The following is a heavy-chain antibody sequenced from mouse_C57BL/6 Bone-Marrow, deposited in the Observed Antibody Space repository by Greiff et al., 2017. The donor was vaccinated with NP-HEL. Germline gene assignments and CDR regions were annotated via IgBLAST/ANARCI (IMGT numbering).Heavy chain of an antibody. CDR3: AMPGLLVYSQRGFAY. CDR1: GYTFTSYW. J-gene: IGHJ3*01. CDR2: IHPSDSDT. D-gene: IGHD1-1*01. V-gene: IGHV1-74*01. Sequence: QVQLQQPGAELVKPGASVKVSCKASGYTFTSYWMRWVKQRPGQGLEWIGRIHPSDSDTNYNQKFKGKATLTVDKSSSTAYMQLSSLTSEDSAVYYCAMPGLLVYSQRGFAYWGQGTLVTVSA.